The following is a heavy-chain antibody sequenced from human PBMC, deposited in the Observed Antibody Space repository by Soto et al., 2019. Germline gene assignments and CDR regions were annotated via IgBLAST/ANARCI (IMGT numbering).Heavy chain of an antibody. CDR3: ARSRGGSSTRGYFDL. D-gene: IGHD2-2*01. J-gene: IGHJ2*01. V-gene: IGHV1-3*01. Sequence: ASVKVSCKASGYTFTSCAMHWVRQAPGQRLEWMGWINAGNGNTKYSQKFQGRVTITRDTSASTAYMELSSLRSEDTAVYYCARSRGGSSTRGYFDLWGRGTRVTVSS. CDR1: GYTFTSCA. CDR2: INAGNGNT.